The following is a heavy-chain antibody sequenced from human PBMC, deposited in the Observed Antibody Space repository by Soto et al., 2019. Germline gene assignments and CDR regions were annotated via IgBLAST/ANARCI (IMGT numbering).Heavy chain of an antibody. CDR3: ARGNRGYSGYDSSFDY. CDR2: IIPIFGTA. J-gene: IGHJ4*02. CDR1: GGTFSSYA. D-gene: IGHD5-12*01. Sequence: ASVKVSCKASGGTFSSYAISWVRQAPGQGLEWMGGIIPIFGTANYAQKFQGRVTITADESTSTAYMELSSLRSEDTAVYYCARGNRGYSGYDSSFDYWGQGTLVTVS. V-gene: IGHV1-69*13.